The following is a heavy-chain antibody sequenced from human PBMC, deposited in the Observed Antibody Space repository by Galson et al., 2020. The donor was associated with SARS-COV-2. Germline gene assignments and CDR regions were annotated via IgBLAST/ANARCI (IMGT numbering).Heavy chain of an antibody. J-gene: IGHJ4*02. CDR3: ARSPVGSRAGLSGGHSDY. Sequence: ASVKVSCKGSGYTFTGYYIHWVRQAPGQGLEWMGRINCNTGFTEFAQKFQGRVTMTRDTFSNTVYMGVSGLRSDDTAVYFCARSPVGSRAGLSGGHSDYWGQGTLVTVSS. V-gene: IGHV1-2*02. CDR2: INCNTGFT. D-gene: IGHD3-10*01. CDR1: GYTFTGYY.